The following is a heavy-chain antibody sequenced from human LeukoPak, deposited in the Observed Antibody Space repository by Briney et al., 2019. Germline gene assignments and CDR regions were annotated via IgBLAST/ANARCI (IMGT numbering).Heavy chain of an antibody. CDR1: GVSISSGYW. D-gene: IGHD3-22*01. CDR2: IHHSGST. J-gene: IGHJ4*02. CDR3: ARNGYYSQDF. V-gene: IGHV4-4*02. Sequence: SETLSLTCAVSGVSISSGYWWTWVRQSPGKGLEWIAEIHHSGSTNYNPSLKSRVTISLDKSRDHFSLTLNSVTAADTAVYYCARNGYYSQDFWGQGTLVTVSS.